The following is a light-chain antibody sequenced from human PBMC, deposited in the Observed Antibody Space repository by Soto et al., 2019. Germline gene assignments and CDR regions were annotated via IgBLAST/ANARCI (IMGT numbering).Light chain of an antibody. Sequence: SVLTHPASVSGSPGQSITISCTGTRGDVGAYNLVSWYQQHPGKAPKLMIYAVTNRPSGISNRFSGSKSGNTASLTISGVQAEDEADYYCNSYTTSSTLVFGTGTKVTVL. V-gene: IGLV2-14*02. CDR3: NSYTTSSTLV. CDR2: AVT. CDR1: RGDVGAYNL. J-gene: IGLJ1*01.